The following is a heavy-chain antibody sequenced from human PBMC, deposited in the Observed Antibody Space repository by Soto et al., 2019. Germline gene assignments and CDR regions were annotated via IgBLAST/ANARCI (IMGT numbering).Heavy chain of an antibody. Sequence: EVQLVESGGDLVQPGGSLRLSCAASGFTFSTYWMTWVRQVPGKGLEWVAHIRPDGSEAGYVDSVKGRFTISRDNDKNPLHLHMSSMRVDHTALYYCARDGWGSLLDHWGLGTLVTVSS. V-gene: IGHV3-7*04. CDR1: GFTFSTYW. D-gene: IGHD7-27*01. CDR2: IRPDGSEA. J-gene: IGHJ4*02. CDR3: ARDGWGSLLDH.